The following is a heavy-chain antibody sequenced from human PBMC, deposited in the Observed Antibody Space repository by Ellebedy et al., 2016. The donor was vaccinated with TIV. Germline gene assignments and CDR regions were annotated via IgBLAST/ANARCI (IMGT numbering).Heavy chain of an antibody. CDR2: INNDGNIT. J-gene: IGHJ4*02. CDR1: GGSISSSSYY. D-gene: IGHD3-10*01. CDR3: ARDSILTMGRGIFADY. Sequence: ETLSLTCTVSGGSISSSSYYWGWIRQPPGKGLVWVSRINNDGNITIYADSVKGRFAISRDNAKNTLYLQMNSLRAGDTAVYYCARDSILTMGRGIFADYWGQGTLVTVSS. V-gene: IGHV3-74*01.